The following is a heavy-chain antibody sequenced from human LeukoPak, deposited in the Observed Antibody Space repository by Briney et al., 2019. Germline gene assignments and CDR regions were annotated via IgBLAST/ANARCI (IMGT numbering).Heavy chain of an antibody. V-gene: IGHV4-59*01. D-gene: IGHD5-18*01. Sequence: SETLSLTCTVSGGSISSYYWSWIRQPPGKGLELIGYIYYSGSTNYNPSLKSRVTISVDTSKNQFSLKLSSVTAADTAVYYCARADTAMVFYFDYWGQGTLVTVSS. CDR2: IYYSGST. J-gene: IGHJ4*02. CDR3: ARADTAMVFYFDY. CDR1: GGSISSYY.